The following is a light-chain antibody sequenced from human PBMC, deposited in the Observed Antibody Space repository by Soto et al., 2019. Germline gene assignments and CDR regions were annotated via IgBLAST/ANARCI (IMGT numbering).Light chain of an antibody. CDR2: EAS. V-gene: IGKV1-9*01. CDR1: HDISTF. Sequence: DIQLTQSPSLLSASIGDRVTITCRASHDISTFFAWYQQKPGKAPKLLIYEASTLQSGVPSRFSGSGPGAEFTLTISGLLPEDFAAYHCQQLYTLPFTFGQGTRL. J-gene: IGKJ5*01. CDR3: QQLYTLPFT.